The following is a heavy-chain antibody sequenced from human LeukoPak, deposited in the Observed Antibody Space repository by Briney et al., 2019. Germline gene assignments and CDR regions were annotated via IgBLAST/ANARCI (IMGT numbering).Heavy chain of an antibody. CDR2: VYYGGST. D-gene: IGHD3-22*01. CDR3: ARGNYDSSGYYYAHAFDI. CDR1: GGSISSGGYY. V-gene: IGHV4-31*03. Sequence: SETLSLTCTVSGGSISSGGYYWSWIRQHPGKGLEWIGYVYYGGSTYYNPSLKSRVTISVDTSKNQFSLKLSSVTAADTAVYYCARGNYDSSGYYYAHAFDIWGQGTMVTVSS. J-gene: IGHJ3*02.